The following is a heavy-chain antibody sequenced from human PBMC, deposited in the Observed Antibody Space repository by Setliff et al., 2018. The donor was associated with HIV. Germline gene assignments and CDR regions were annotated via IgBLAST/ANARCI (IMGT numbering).Heavy chain of an antibody. CDR2: VGVGGGAT. D-gene: IGHD3-9*01. J-gene: IGHJ4*02. V-gene: IGHV3-23*01. CDR1: GFAFSTFD. CDR3: AKSPPDYDILTGWPEYLGY. Sequence: GSLRLSCAAPGFAFSTFDMYWVRQAPGKGLEWVSAVGVGGGATYYADSVRGRFAVSRDDSKNTLYLQMNSLRAEDTAVYYCAKSPPDYDILTGWPEYLGYWGQGTLVTVSS.